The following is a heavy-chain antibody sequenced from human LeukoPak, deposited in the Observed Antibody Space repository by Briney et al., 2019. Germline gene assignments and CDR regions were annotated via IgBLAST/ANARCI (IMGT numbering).Heavy chain of an antibody. CDR3: AKKVGGIHAFDI. J-gene: IGHJ3*02. CDR2: ISGSGGTT. Sequence: GGSLRLSCAASGFTFSTYGMNWVRQAPGKGLEWVSVISGSGGTTYYADSVKGRFTISRDNSKNTLYLQMNSLRAEDTAVYYCAKKVGGIHAFDIWGQGTMVIVSS. CDR1: GFTFSTYG. V-gene: IGHV3-23*01. D-gene: IGHD1-26*01.